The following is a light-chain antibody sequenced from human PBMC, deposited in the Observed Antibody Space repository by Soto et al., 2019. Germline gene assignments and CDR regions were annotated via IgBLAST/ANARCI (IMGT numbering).Light chain of an antibody. CDR2: GVS. CDR3: QQYGNSPCT. J-gene: IGKJ1*01. V-gene: IGKV3-20*01. Sequence: EIVLTQSPGTLSLSPGERATLSCRASQSVSSNYLAWYQQKPGQAPRLLIYGVSSRATGIPDRFSGSGSGTDFTLTISRLEPEDFAVYYCQQYGNSPCTFGQGTTVEIK. CDR1: QSVSSNY.